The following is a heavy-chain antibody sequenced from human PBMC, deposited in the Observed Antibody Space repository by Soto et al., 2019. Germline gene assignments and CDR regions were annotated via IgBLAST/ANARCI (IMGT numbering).Heavy chain of an antibody. CDR3: ARHGVAAAATPSHWFDP. CDR1: GCSFSSSSYY. Sequence: ASETLSLTCTVSGCSFSSSSYYWGWIRQPPGKGLEWIGSIYYSGSTYYNPSLKSRVTISVDTSKNQFSLKLSSVTAADTAVYYCARHGVAAAATPSHWFDPWGQGTLVTVSS. J-gene: IGHJ5*02. CDR2: IYYSGST. D-gene: IGHD6-13*01. V-gene: IGHV4-39*01.